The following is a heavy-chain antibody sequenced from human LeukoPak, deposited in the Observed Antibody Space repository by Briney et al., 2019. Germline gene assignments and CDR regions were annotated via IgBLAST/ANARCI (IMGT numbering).Heavy chain of an antibody. CDR3: AQWGDFDVLTGYYVPDF. D-gene: IGHD3-9*01. CDR1: GFTFSNYA. V-gene: IGHV3-23*01. J-gene: IGHJ4*02. CDR2: ITGSDGNT. Sequence: GASLRLSCAASGFTFSNYAMSWVRQAPGKGLEWVSAITGSDGNTYYADPVMGRFTISRDNSKNTLYLQMNSLRAEDTAVYYCAQWGDFDVLTGYYVPDFWGQGTLVTVSS.